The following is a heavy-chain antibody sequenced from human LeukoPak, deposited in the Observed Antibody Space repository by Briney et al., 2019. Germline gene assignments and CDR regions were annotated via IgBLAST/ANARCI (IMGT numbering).Heavy chain of an antibody. CDR1: GYTFNSYD. J-gene: IGHJ4*02. CDR3: ARVLRYDFWSAYYFDY. D-gene: IGHD3-3*01. Sequence: ASVKVSCKASGYTFNSYDISWVRQAPGQGLEWMAWVSTYNGNTNYALKVQGRATMTTDTSTSTAYMELRSLRSDDTAVYYCARVLRYDFWSAYYFDYWGQGTLVTVSS. V-gene: IGHV1-18*01. CDR2: VSTYNGNT.